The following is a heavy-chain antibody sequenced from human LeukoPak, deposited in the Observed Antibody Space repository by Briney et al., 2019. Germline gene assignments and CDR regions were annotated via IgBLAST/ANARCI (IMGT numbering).Heavy chain of an antibody. J-gene: IGHJ4*02. Sequence: ASVKVSCKVSGYTLTELSMHWVRQAPGKGLEWMGGFDREDDETIYAQKFQGRVTMTRDTSISTAYMELSRLRSDDTAVYYCARPRRLAAAGFDYWGQGTLVTVSS. D-gene: IGHD6-13*01. CDR2: FDREDDET. CDR3: ARPRRLAAAGFDY. V-gene: IGHV1-24*01. CDR1: GYTLTELS.